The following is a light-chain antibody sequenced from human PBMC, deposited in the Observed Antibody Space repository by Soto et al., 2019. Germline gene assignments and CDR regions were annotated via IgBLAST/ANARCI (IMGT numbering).Light chain of an antibody. V-gene: IGLV2-8*01. Sequence: QSALTQPPSASGSPGQSVTISCTGTSSDIGGYNFVSWYQQHPGKAPKLLIYEINKRPSGVPDRFSGSKSGNTASLTVSGLQAEDEADYYCSSSAGSKGDVFGTGTKLTVL. CDR3: SSSAGSKGDV. CDR2: EIN. J-gene: IGLJ1*01. CDR1: SSDIGGYNF.